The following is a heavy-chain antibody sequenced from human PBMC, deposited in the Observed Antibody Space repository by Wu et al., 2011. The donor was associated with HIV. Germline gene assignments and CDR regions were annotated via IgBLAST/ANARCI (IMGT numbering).Heavy chain of an antibody. V-gene: IGHV1-18*01. J-gene: IGHJ3*02. CDR2: ISADNGDT. CDR1: GYTFTSYG. Sequence: QVQLVQTGAEVKKPGASVKVSCKTSGYTFTSYGISWVRQAPGQGLEWMGWISADNGDTNYAQKLQGRVTMTTDTSTSTAYMELRSLRFDDTAVYYCARAVSSESKTLGDAFDIWAKGQCSPSLQ. CDR3: ARAVSSESKTLGDAFDI. D-gene: IGHD3-10*01.